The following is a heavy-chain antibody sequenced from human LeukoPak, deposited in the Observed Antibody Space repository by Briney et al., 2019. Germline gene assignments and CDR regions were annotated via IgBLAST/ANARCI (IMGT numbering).Heavy chain of an antibody. D-gene: IGHD3-22*01. CDR3: ARVLDTYYYDSSGRSELDY. Sequence: ASVKGSCKASGYTFTSYGISWVRQAPGQGLEWRGWISAYNGNTNYAQKLQGRVTMTTDTSTSTAYMELRSLRSDDTAVYYCARVLDTYYYDSSGRSELDYWGQGTLVTVSS. V-gene: IGHV1-18*01. CDR2: ISAYNGNT. J-gene: IGHJ4*02. CDR1: GYTFTSYG.